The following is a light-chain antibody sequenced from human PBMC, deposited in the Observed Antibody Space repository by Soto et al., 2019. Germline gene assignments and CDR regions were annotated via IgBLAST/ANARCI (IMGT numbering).Light chain of an antibody. CDR3: AAWDDSLSGLV. V-gene: IGLV1-44*01. CDR2: SNN. Sequence: QSVLTQPPSASGTPRQRVTISCSGSSSNIGSNSVSWYRQLPGTAPKLLIYSNNQRPSGVPDRFSGSKSDTSASLAISGLQSDDEADYYCAAWDDSLSGLVFGGGTKLTVL. J-gene: IGLJ2*01. CDR1: SSNIGSNS.